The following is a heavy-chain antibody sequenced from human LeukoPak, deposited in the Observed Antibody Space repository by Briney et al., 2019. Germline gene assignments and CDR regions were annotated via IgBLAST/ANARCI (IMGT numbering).Heavy chain of an antibody. V-gene: IGHV3-9*01. CDR2: ISWNSGDM. D-gene: IGHD2-15*01. CDR3: AKAKGSRPPFDY. J-gene: IGHJ4*02. Sequence: GGSLRLSCAASGFTFDDYAMHWVRQAPGEGLEWVSGISWNSGDMGYADFVKGRFTISRDNAKNSLYLQMNSLRAEDTALYYCAKAKGSRPPFDYWGQGTLVTVSS. CDR1: GFTFDDYA.